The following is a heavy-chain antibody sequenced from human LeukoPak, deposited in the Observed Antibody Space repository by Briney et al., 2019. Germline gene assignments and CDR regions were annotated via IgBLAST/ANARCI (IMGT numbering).Heavy chain of an antibody. Sequence: GPSVKVSCKASGYTFAINDSNCVRQAIGQGLGWMGWMNPNSGNTGYAQKFQGRGTITRNSSLSTTKKELSSLRSEDTAVYYCARSGQRGIAAADYWGQGILVTVSS. CDR1: GYTFAIND. V-gene: IGHV1-8*03. J-gene: IGHJ4*02. CDR2: MNPNSGNT. D-gene: IGHD6-13*01. CDR3: ARSGQRGIAAADY.